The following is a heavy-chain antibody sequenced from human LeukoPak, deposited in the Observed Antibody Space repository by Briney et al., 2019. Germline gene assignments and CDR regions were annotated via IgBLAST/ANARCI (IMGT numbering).Heavy chain of an antibody. CDR1: GGSFSGYY. D-gene: IGHD3-10*01. Sequence: SETLSLTCAVYGGSFSGYYWSWIRQPPGKGLEWLGSIFFRGTTYYNPSLKSRVTISVDTAKSQLFLSLRSVTAADAAVYYCARSGSYPPWALNWFDPWGPGTLVTVSS. V-gene: IGHV4-34*12. CDR2: IFFRGTT. J-gene: IGHJ5*02. CDR3: ARSGSYPPWALNWFDP.